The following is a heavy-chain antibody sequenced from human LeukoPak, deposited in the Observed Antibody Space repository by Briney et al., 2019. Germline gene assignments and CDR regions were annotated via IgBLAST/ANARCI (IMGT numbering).Heavy chain of an antibody. CDR3: AISEEWELPLQQ. CDR2: ISYDGSNK. J-gene: IGHJ1*01. Sequence: GGSLRLSCAACGFTFSSYVMHWARQAPGKGLEWVAVISYDGSNKYYADSVKGRFTISRDNSKNTLYLQMNSLRAEDTAVYYCAISEEWELPLQQGGQGTLVTVSS. CDR1: GFTFSSYV. D-gene: IGHD1-26*01. V-gene: IGHV3-30*03.